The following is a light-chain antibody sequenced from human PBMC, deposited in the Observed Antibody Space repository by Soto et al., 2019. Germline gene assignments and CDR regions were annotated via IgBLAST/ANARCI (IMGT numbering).Light chain of an antibody. CDR2: SAS. J-gene: IGKJ3*01. CDR1: HDIDKY. CDR3: QQYANLPLT. Sequence: DIEMTQSPPSLSASVGDRVTITCQASHDIDKYLNWYQQKPGKAPELLIYSASILETGVPSRFSGNGSGTDFTFTISTLQPEDVAAYYCQQYANLPLTFGPGTKVDIK. V-gene: IGKV1-33*01.